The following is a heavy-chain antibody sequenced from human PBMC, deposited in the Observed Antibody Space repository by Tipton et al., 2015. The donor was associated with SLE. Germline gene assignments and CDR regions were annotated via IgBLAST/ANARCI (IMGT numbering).Heavy chain of an antibody. V-gene: IGHV4-31*11. J-gene: IGHJ3*02. Sequence: GLVKPSETLSLTCAVSGYSISSGGYYWSWIRQHPGKGLEWIGYIYYSGSTYYNPSLKSRVTISIDTSKNQFSLKLSSVTAADTAVYYCARRMWAGAFDIWGQGTMVTVSS. CDR2: IYYSGST. CDR1: GYSISSGGYY. CDR3: ARRMWAGAFDI. D-gene: IGHD6-19*01.